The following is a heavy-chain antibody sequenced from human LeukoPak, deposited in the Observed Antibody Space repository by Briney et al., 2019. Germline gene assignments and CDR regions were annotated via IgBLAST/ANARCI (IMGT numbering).Heavy chain of an antibody. J-gene: IGHJ4*02. CDR3: ARGPFSSSG. Sequence: GASVKVSCKASGYTFTTYAMNWVRQAPGQGLEWMGWINTDTGNPTYAQGFTGRFVFSLDTSVSTAYLEINSLKAEDAAVNYCARGPFSSSGWGQGTLVTVSS. CDR2: INTDTGNP. D-gene: IGHD6-6*01. CDR1: GYTFTTYA. V-gene: IGHV7-4-1*02.